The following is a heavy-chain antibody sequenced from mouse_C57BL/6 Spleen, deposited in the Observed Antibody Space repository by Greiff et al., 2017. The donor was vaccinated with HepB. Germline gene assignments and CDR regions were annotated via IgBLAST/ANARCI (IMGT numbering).Heavy chain of an antibody. CDR2: IDPETGGT. V-gene: IGHV1-15*01. Sequence: VKLVESGAELVRPGASVTLSCKASGYTFTDYEMHWVKQTPVHGLEWIGAIDPETGGTAYNQKFKGKAILTADKSSSTAYMELRSLTSEDSAVYYCTRRTDGYYCYWGQGTTLTVSS. CDR1: GYTFTDYE. J-gene: IGHJ2*01. CDR3: TRRTDGYYCY. D-gene: IGHD2-3*01.